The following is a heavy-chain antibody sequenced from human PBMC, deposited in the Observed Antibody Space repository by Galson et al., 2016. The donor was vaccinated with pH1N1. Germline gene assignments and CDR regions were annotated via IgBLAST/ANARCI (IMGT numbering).Heavy chain of an antibody. CDR3: ARGRIDSAGSGSYYSNYYYGMAV. CDR1: GDSMTSGFYY. Sequence: TLSLTCSVSGDSMTSGFYYWSWIRPPAGKGLEYIGYIYTSGSTNYSPSLKSRLTISVDTSKNQVSLKFSSLTAADTAVYYCARGRIDSAGSGSYYSNYYYGMAVWGQGTTVTVSS. D-gene: IGHD3-10*01. J-gene: IGHJ6*02. CDR2: IYTSGST. V-gene: IGHV4-61*09.